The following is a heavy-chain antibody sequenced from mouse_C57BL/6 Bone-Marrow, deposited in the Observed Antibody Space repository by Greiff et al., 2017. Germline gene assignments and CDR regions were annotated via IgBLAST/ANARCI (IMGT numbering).Heavy chain of an antibody. CDR1: GYSITSDY. CDR3: ARGNWARNWYFDV. V-gene: IGHV3-8*01. Sequence: EVKLLESGPGLAKPSQTLSLTCSVTGYSITSDYWNWIRKFPGNKLEYMGYISYSGSTYYNPSLKSRISITRDTSKKQYYLQLNSVTTEDTATYYCARGNWARNWYFDVWGTGTTVTVSS. CDR2: ISYSGST. D-gene: IGHD4-1*01. J-gene: IGHJ1*03.